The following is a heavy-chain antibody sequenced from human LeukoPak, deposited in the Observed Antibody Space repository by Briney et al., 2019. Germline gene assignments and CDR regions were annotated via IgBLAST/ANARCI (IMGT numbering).Heavy chain of an antibody. Sequence: SETLSLTCTVSGGSINSYYWSWIRQPPGKGLEWIGFIYYSGSTNYNPSLKSRVTISVDTSKNQFSLKLSSVTAADTAVYYCARARDYSSPWHYMDVWGKGTTVTVSS. J-gene: IGHJ6*03. CDR2: IYYSGST. CDR3: ARARDYSSPWHYMDV. D-gene: IGHD6-19*01. V-gene: IGHV4-59*01. CDR1: GGSINSYY.